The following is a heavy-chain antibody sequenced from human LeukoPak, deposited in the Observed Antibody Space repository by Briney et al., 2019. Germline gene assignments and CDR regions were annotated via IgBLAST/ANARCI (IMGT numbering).Heavy chain of an antibody. CDR2: VSPSGNI. CDR3: ARGREELVVPAYYFDY. CDR1: GASIRSYY. Sequence: PSETLSLTCTVSGASIRSYYWSWIRQPAGKGLEWIGRVSPSGNINYIPSLKSQVSMSVDASKNQSSLKLTSVTAAGTAVYYCARGREELVVPAYYFDYWGQGTLVTVSS. D-gene: IGHD2-2*01. J-gene: IGHJ4*02. V-gene: IGHV4-4*07.